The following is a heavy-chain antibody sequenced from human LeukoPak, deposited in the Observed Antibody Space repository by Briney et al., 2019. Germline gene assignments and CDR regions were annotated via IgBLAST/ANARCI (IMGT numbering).Heavy chain of an antibody. V-gene: IGHV3-66*02. Sequence: GGSLRLSCAASGFTVSSNNMSWVRQAPGKGLEWVSVIYSGGSTYYADSVKGRFTISRDNSKNTLYLQMNSLRAEDTAVYYCARGSRITIFGVVHYYMDVWGKGTTVTVSS. D-gene: IGHD3-3*01. CDR2: IYSGGST. J-gene: IGHJ6*03. CDR1: GFTVSSNN. CDR3: ARGSRITIFGVVHYYMDV.